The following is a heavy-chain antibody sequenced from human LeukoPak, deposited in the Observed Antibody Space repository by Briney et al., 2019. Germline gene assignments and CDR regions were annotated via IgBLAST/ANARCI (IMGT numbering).Heavy chain of an antibody. CDR2: MNPNSGNT. J-gene: IGHJ4*02. CDR1: GYTFTSYD. V-gene: IGHV1-8*01. CDR3: ARGYSGYDRKAKYYFDY. Sequence: GASVKVSCKASGYTFTSYDINWVRQAPGQGLEWMGWMNPNSGNTGYAQKFQGRVTMTRDTSISTAYMELSRLRSDDTAVYYCARGYSGYDRKAKYYFDYWGQGTLVTVSS. D-gene: IGHD5-12*01.